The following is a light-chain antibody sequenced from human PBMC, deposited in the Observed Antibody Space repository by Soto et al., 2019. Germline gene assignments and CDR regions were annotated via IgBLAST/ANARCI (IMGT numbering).Light chain of an antibody. CDR2: GAS. Sequence: EIVLTQSPATLSLSPGERATLSCRASQRVAGSFLAWYQQKTGQAPRLLIYGASTRATGIPDRFSGSGSGTDFTLTISRLETEDFAVYYCQQYGPSSFTFGPGSKVDI. CDR3: QQYGPSSFT. J-gene: IGKJ3*01. CDR1: QRVAGSF. V-gene: IGKV3-20*01.